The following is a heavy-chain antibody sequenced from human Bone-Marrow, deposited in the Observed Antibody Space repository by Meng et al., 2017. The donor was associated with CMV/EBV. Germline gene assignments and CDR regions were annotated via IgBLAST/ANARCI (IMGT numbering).Heavy chain of an antibody. CDR2: ISGSGGST. D-gene: IGHD6-19*01. Sequence: GEFLKISCAASGFTFSSYAMSWVRQAPGKGLEWVSTISGSGGSTYYADTVKGRFTISRDNSKNTLYLQMNSLRAEDTAIYYCAKWGSGLDYWGQGTLVTVSS. CDR1: GFTFSSYA. V-gene: IGHV3-23*01. J-gene: IGHJ4*02. CDR3: AKWGSGLDY.